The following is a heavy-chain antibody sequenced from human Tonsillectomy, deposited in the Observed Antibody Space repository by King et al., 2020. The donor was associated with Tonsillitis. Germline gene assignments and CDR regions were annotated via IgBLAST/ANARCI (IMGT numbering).Heavy chain of an antibody. Sequence: VQLQESGPGLVKPSQTLSLTCTVSGGSISSGGYYWSWIRQHLGKGLEWIGYIYYSGSTYYNPSLKSRVTISVDTSKNQFSLKLSSVTAADTAVYYCARGDLVRGDTMDVWGQGTTVTVSS. D-gene: IGHD3-10*01. CDR3: ARGDLVRGDTMDV. CDR1: GGSISSGGYY. V-gene: IGHV4-31*03. CDR2: IYYSGST. J-gene: IGHJ6*02.